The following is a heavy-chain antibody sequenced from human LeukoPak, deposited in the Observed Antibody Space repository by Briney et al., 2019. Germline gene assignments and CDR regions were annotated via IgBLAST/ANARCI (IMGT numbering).Heavy chain of an antibody. CDR3: AREIGHDSSGYYYGEWFDP. Sequence: SETLSLTCTVSGGSISSGDYYWSWIRQPPGKGLEWIGYIYYSGSTYYNPSLKSRVTISVDTSKNQFSLKLSSVTAADTAVYYCAREIGHDSSGYYYGEWFDPWGQGTLVTVSS. D-gene: IGHD3-22*01. CDR1: GGSISSGDYY. J-gene: IGHJ5*02. CDR2: IYYSGST. V-gene: IGHV4-30-4*08.